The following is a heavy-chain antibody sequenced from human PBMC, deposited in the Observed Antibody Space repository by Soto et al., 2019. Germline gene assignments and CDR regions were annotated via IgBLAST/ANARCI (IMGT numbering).Heavy chain of an antibody. CDR2: TYYRSKWYN. V-gene: IGHV6-1*01. J-gene: IGHJ5*02. Sequence: SQTLSLTCAISGDSVSSNSAAWNWIRQSPSRGLEWLGRTYYRSKWYNDYAVSVKSRITINPDTSKNQFSLQLNSVTPEDTAVYYCARGGYSSSWYRLWWFAPWGQGTLDTVSS. CDR1: GDSVSSNSAA. CDR3: ARGGYSSSWYRLWWFAP. D-gene: IGHD6-13*01.